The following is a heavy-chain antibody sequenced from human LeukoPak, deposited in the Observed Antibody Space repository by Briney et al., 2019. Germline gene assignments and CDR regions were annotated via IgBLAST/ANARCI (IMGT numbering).Heavy chain of an antibody. V-gene: IGHV4-4*07. CDR2: KYARGSS. CDR1: GGSISNYY. D-gene: IGHD3-10*01. J-gene: IGHJ3*02. CDR3: ARERYCSSDICTGGDSFDI. Sequence: SETLSLTCTVSGGSISNYYWSWIRQPAGKGLEWIGRKYARGSSNYNPPVQSRVTMSVDTSKNQFSLKLRSVTAADTAVYYCARERYCSSDICTGGDSFDIWGQETMVSVSP.